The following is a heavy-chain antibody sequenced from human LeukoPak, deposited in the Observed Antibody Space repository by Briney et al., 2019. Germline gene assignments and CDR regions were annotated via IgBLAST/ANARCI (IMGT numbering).Heavy chain of an antibody. Sequence: PGRSLRLSCAASGFTFDDYAMHWVRQAPGKGLEWVSGISWNSGSIGYADSVKGRFTISRDNAKNSLYLQMNCLRAEDTALYYCAKDIGSSGYYLSYYYYGMDVRGQGTTVTVSS. CDR2: ISWNSGSI. CDR3: AKDIGSSGYYLSYYYYGMDV. V-gene: IGHV3-9*01. D-gene: IGHD3-22*01. J-gene: IGHJ6*02. CDR1: GFTFDDYA.